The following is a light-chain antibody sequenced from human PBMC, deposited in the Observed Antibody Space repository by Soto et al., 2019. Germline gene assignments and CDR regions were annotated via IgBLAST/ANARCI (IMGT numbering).Light chain of an antibody. CDR2: KAS. CDR1: QSISSW. J-gene: IGKJ2*01. V-gene: IGKV1-5*03. CDR3: QQYKAYSYT. Sequence: GDRVPITCRASQSISSWLAWYQQKPGKAPKLLINKASSLESGVPSRFSGSGSGTEFSLTISSLQPDDSATYYCQQYKAYSYTFCQGTKLEMK.